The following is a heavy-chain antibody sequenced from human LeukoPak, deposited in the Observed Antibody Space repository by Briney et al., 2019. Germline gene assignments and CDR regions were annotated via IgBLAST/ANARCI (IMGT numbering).Heavy chain of an antibody. Sequence: GGSLRLSCAASGFTFSSYAMSWVRQAPGKGLEWVSAISGSGGSTYYADSVKGRFTISRDNSRNTLYLQMNSLRAEDTAVYYCAKDRVGATGDYYGMDVWGQGTTVTVSS. D-gene: IGHD1-26*01. V-gene: IGHV3-23*01. CDR1: GFTFSSYA. CDR3: AKDRVGATGDYYGMDV. CDR2: ISGSGGST. J-gene: IGHJ6*02.